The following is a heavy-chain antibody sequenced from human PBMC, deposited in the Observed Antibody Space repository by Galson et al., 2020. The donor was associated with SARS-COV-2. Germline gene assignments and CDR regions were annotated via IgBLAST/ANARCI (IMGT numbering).Heavy chain of an antibody. CDR1: GFTVGSRW. CDR2: INPPEET. J-gene: IGHJ4*02. CDR3: ARREEDHKRGGLEH. D-gene: IGHD2-21*01. V-gene: IGHV3-66*04. Sequence: GESLKISCAASGFTVGSRWISWVRQSPGKGLEWVSLINPPEETFYSDSIKGRFTIFRDISRNTVFLQMNSLTAEDTAVYYCARREEDHKRGGLEHWGQGVLVTVSS.